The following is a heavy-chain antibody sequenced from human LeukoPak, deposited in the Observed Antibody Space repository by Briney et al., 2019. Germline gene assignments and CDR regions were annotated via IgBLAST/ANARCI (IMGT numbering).Heavy chain of an antibody. D-gene: IGHD1-1*01. Sequence: KPSETLSLTCTVSGGSINTGSYYWTWIRQPPGKGLEWIGYVDHTGSTNFNPSLNGRVSISRDTTKNLFSLRLRSVTAADTAVYFCARGRVSSSTWYSTYYYYFYMDVWGKGTTVTVSS. V-gene: IGHV4-61*03. CDR1: GGSINTGSYY. CDR3: ARGRVSSSTWYSTYYYYFYMDV. J-gene: IGHJ6*03. CDR2: VDHTGST.